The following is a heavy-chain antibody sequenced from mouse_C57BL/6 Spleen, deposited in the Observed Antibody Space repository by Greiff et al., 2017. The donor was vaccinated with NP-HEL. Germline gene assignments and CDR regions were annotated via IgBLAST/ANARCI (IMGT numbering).Heavy chain of an antibody. Sequence: EVMLVESEGGLVQPGSSMKLSCTASGFTFSDYYMAWVRQVPEKGLEWVANINYDGSSTYYLDSLKSRFIISRDNAKNILYLQMSSLKSEDTATYYCARRALTKGFDYWGQGTTLTVSS. D-gene: IGHD1-1*01. V-gene: IGHV5-16*02. CDR3: ARRALTKGFDY. J-gene: IGHJ2*01. CDR2: INYDGSST. CDR1: GFTFSDYY.